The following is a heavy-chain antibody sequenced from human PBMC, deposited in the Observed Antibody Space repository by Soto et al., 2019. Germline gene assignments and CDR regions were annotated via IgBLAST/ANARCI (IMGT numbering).Heavy chain of an antibody. CDR2: IIPLFGTT. CDR3: ARAHGTSWYNWFDP. CDR1: GGNFTNYG. V-gene: IGHV1-69*01. D-gene: IGHD6-13*01. J-gene: IGHJ5*02. Sequence: QVQLVQSGAELKKPGSSLKVSCKASGGNFTNYGISWVRQAPGQGLEWMGGIIPLFGTTNYAHKFRGRVTVTADESTNTVYMELSSLRSGDTAIYSWARAHGTSWYNWFDPWGQGTLVTVSS.